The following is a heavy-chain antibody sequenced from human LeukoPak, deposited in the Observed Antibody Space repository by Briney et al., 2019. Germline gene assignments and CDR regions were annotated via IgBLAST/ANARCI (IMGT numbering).Heavy chain of an antibody. CDR1: GFTFSSYG. V-gene: IGHV3-30*18. Sequence: GGALRLSCAASGFTFSSYGMHWVRQAPGKGREWVADISYDGSNKYYPDSVKGRFTISRDNSTNTLYLQMNSLRAEDTALYYCAKDRYGSGTYGLFDYWGQGTLVTVSS. CDR3: AKDRYGSGTYGLFDY. J-gene: IGHJ4*02. D-gene: IGHD3-10*01. CDR2: ISYDGSNK.